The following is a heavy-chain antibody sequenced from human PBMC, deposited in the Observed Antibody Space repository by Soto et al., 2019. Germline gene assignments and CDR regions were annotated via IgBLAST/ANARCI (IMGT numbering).Heavy chain of an antibody. J-gene: IGHJ4*02. V-gene: IGHV3-49*04. CDR3: AKDFSTSRLGFDY. CDR1: GFSFGDFA. Sequence: PGGSLRLSRSTSGFSFGDFALSWVRQAPGRGLEWVGIIRGNTYDGRTAYAASVKGRFTISKDESNSIAYLQMDSLKSEDTGMYYCAKDFSTSRLGFDYWGLGTLVTVSS. CDR2: IRGNTYDGRT.